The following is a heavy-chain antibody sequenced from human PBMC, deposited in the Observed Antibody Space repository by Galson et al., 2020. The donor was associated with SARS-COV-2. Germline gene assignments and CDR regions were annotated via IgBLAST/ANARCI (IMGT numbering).Heavy chain of an antibody. J-gene: IGHJ4*02. D-gene: IGHD3-22*01. CDR2: ISYDGRHK. CDR3: ARGYRLDTHYYDSSGTDY. V-gene: IGHV3-30*04. Sequence: GESPKIPCGAPGFTLRSYAMQWVPQAPGKGLEGGAGISYDGRHKYYADSVKGRFTISRDNSQNTPYLQMNSLRAEDMAVYYCARGYRLDTHYYDSSGTDYWGQGTLVTVSS. CDR1: GFTLRSYA.